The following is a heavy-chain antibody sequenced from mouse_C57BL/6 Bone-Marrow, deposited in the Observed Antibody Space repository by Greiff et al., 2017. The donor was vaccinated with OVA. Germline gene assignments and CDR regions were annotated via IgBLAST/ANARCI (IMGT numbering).Heavy chain of an antibody. Sequence: EVQLQESGPGMVKPSQSLSLTCTVTGYSITSGYDWHWIRHFPGNKLEWMGYISYSGSTNYNPSLKSRISITHDTSKNHFFLKLNSVTTEDTATYYCAAQVIYNYYAMDYWGQGTSVTVSS. CDR2: ISYSGST. D-gene: IGHD2-1*01. CDR3: AAQVIYNYYAMDY. J-gene: IGHJ4*01. V-gene: IGHV3-1*01. CDR1: GYSITSGYD.